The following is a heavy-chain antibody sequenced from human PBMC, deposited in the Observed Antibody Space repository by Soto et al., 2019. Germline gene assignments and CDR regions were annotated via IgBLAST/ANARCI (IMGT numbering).Heavy chain of an antibody. V-gene: IGHV3-23*01. CDR1: GFTFSSYA. Sequence: GGSLRLSCAASGFTFSSYAMSWVRQAPGKGLECVSAISGSGGSTYYAASVKGRFTISRDSSKNTLYLQMNSLRAEDTAVYYCDAAMGNWDYWGQGTLVTVSS. D-gene: IGHD5-18*01. CDR2: ISGSGGST. CDR3: DAAMGNWDY. J-gene: IGHJ4*02.